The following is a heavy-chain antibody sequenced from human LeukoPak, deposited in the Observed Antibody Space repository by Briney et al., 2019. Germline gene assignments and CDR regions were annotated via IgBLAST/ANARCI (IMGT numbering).Heavy chain of an antibody. CDR1: GYTFTGYY. D-gene: IGHD6-13*01. J-gene: IGHJ3*02. CDR2: INPNSGGT. Sequence: ASVKVSCKASGYTFTGYYMHWVRQAPGQGLEWMGWINPNSGGTNYAQKFQGRVTMTRDTSISTAYMELSRLRSDDTAVYYYARDPMKGSIAAAGVAFDIWGQGTMVTVSS. V-gene: IGHV1-2*02. CDR3: ARDPMKGSIAAAGVAFDI.